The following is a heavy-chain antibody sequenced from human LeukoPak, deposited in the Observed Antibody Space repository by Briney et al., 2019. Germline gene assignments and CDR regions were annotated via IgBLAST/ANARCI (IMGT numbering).Heavy chain of an antibody. CDR3: AVSGSYLRTYYFDY. J-gene: IGHJ4*02. CDR2: IYYSGST. V-gene: IGHV4-59*12. Sequence: SETLSLTCTVSGGSISSYYWSWIRQPPGKGLEWIGYIYYSGSTNYNPSLKSRVTISLEKSKNQFSLKLSSVTAADTAVYYCAVSGSYLRTYYFDYWGQGTLVTVSS. D-gene: IGHD6-19*01. CDR1: GGSISSYY.